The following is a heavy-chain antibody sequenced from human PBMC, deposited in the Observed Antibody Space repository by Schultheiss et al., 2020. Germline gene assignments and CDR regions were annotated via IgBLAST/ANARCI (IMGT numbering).Heavy chain of an antibody. CDR2: IIPIFGTA. Sequence: SVKVSCKASGGTFSSYAISWVRQAPGQGLEWMGGIIPIFGTANYAQKFQGRVTITADESTSTAYMELSSLRSEDTAVYYCARVEELLWFGELWGAFDIWGQGTMVTV. V-gene: IGHV1-69*13. CDR1: GGTFSSYA. CDR3: ARVEELLWFGELWGAFDI. D-gene: IGHD3-10*01. J-gene: IGHJ3*02.